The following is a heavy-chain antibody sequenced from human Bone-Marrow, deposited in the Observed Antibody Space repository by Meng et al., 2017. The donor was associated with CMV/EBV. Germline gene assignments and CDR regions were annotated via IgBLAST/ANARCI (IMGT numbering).Heavy chain of an antibody. J-gene: IGHJ6*02. CDR2: IYYSGST. V-gene: IGHV4-61*01. CDR3: AGSPLGYCSSTSCLNYYYGMDV. CDR1: GGSVSSGSYY. Sequence: SETLSLTCTVSGGSVSSGSYYWSWIRQPPGKGLEWIGYIYYSGSTNYNPSLKSRVTISVDTSKNQFSLKLSSVTAADTAVYYCAGSPLGYCSSTSCLNYYYGMDVWGQGTTVTVSS. D-gene: IGHD2-2*01.